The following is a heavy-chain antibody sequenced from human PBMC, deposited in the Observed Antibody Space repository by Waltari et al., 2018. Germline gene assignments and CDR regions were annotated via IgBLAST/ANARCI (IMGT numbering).Heavy chain of an antibody. V-gene: IGHV4-34*01. CDR3: ARDVRYYYDSSGYYPGGDAFDI. D-gene: IGHD3-22*01. CDR1: GGSFSGYY. J-gene: IGHJ3*02. CDR2: INHSGST. Sequence: QVQLQQWGAGLLKPSETLSLTCAVYGGSFSGYYWSWIRQPPGKGLEWIGEINHSGSTNYNPSLKSRVTISVDTSKNQFSLKLSSVTAADTAVYYCARDVRYYYDSSGYYPGGDAFDIWGQGTMVTVSS.